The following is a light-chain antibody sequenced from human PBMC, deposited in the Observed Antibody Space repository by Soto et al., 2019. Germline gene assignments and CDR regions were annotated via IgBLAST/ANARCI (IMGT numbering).Light chain of an antibody. CDR3: LQDYNYPRT. CDR2: AAS. V-gene: IGKV1-6*01. J-gene: IGKJ1*01. Sequence: AIQMTQSPSSLSASVGDRVTITCRASQAIRNDLGWYQVKPGKAPKVLIYAASSLQMGVPPRFSGSGSGTDFTLTISSLQPEDFATYYCLQDYNYPRTFGQGTKVEI. CDR1: QAIRND.